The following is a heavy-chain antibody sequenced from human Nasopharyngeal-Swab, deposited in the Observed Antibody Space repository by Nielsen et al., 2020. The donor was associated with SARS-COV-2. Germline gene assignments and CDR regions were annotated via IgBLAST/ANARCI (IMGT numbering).Heavy chain of an antibody. D-gene: IGHD2-2*01. CDR1: GFTFSSYA. CDR2: ISGSGGST. CDR3: AKDLGYCSSTSCRPADAFDI. J-gene: IGHJ3*02. Sequence: GESLKISCAASGFTFSSYAMSWVRQAPGKGLEWVSAISGSGGSTCYADSVKGRFTISRDNSKNTLYLQMNRLRTDDTAVYYCAKDLGYCSSTSCRPADAFDIWGQGTMVTVSS. V-gene: IGHV3-23*01.